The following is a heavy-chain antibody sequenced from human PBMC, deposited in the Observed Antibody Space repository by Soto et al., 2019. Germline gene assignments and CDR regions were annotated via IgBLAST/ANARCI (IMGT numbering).Heavy chain of an antibody. CDR3: VKDTRYCSITSCLVS. D-gene: IGHD2-2*01. CDR2: ISSNGGST. Sequence: GGSLRLSCSASGFTFSSYAMHWVRQAPGKGLEYVSAISSNGGSTYYADSVKGRFTISRDNSKNTLYLQMSSLRAEDTAVYYCVKDTRYCSITSCLVSCGQGTSVTVYS. V-gene: IGHV3-64D*06. J-gene: IGHJ5*02. CDR1: GFTFSSYA.